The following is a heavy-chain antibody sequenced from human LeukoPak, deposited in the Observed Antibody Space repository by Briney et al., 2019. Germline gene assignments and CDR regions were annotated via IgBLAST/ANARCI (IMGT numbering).Heavy chain of an antibody. D-gene: IGHD3-3*01. CDR1: GFIFSNYG. CDR3: AKDLHLRDFWSGYFDY. Sequence: GGSLRLSCAASGFIFSNYGMNWVRQAPGKGLEWVAAISASGSATSYADSVRGRFTISRDNSKSTTYLQMNSLRAEDTAVFYCAKDLHLRDFWSGYFDYWGQGIPVTVSS. V-gene: IGHV3-23*01. J-gene: IGHJ4*02. CDR2: ISASGSAT.